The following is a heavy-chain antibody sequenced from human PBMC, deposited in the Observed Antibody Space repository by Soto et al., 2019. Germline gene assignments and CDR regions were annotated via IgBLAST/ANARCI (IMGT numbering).Heavy chain of an antibody. CDR1: GGSFSGYY. J-gene: IGHJ6*02. V-gene: IGHV4-34*01. Sequence: SETLSLTCAVYGGSFSGYYWSWIRQPPGKGLEWIGEINHSGSTNYNPSLKSRVTISVDTSKNQFSLKLSSVTAADTAVYYCARARSGWYFDGWAYYYYGMDVWGQGTTVTVSS. D-gene: IGHD6-13*01. CDR2: INHSGST. CDR3: ARARSGWYFDGWAYYYYGMDV.